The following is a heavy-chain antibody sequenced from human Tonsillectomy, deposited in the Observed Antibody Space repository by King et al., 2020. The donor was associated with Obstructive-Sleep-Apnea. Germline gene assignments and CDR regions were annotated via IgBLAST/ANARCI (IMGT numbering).Heavy chain of an antibody. CDR2: TDHSNT. D-gene: IGHD3-10*01. V-gene: IGHV3-23*04. J-gene: IGHJ4*02. CDR1: GFTFSGYA. CDR3: VKDYGWGSYKNEVFFDN. Sequence: VQLVESGGGLLQPGGSLRLSCAASGFTFSGYAMSWVRQAPGKGLEWVSGTDHSNTYYADSVRGRFTISRDNSKNTVYLQMNSLRSEDTALYYCVKDYGWGSYKNEVFFDNWGQGTKVTVSS.